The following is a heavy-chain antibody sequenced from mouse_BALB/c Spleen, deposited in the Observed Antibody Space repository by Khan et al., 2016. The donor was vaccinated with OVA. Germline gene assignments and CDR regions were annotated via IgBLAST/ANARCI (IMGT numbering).Heavy chain of an antibody. J-gene: IGHJ3*01. Sequence: VQLQESEAELVKPGASVKLSCKTSCYTFTNYRIQWIKQRPGQGLEWIGEIFPGTGTTYYNENFKGKATLTIDTSSTTAYMQLSSLTSEDSAVYFCARGYFGNYGFAYWGQGTLVTVSA. D-gene: IGHD2-1*01. V-gene: IGHV1S132*01. CDR2: IFPGTGTT. CDR3: ARGYFGNYGFAY. CDR1: CYTFTNYR.